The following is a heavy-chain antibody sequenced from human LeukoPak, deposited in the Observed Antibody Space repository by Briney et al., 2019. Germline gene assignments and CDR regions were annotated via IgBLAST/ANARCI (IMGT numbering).Heavy chain of an antibody. J-gene: IGHJ4*02. CDR1: GFIFSSYP. D-gene: IGHD2-21*02. CDR3: TRSVVTTADFDY. Sequence: EGSLRLSCAASGFIFSSYPMHWVRQAPGLGLQWVAVISRDGSNKFYEDSVKGRFTISRDNSKSTLYLHLNIPRPEDTAMYYCTRSVVTTADFDYWGQGTLVTVSS. CDR2: ISRDGSNK. V-gene: IGHV3-30*01.